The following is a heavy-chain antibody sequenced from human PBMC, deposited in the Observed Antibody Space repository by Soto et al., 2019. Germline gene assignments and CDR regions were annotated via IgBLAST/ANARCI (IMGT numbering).Heavy chain of an antibody. CDR3: ARAGTGLLSFDI. Sequence: GASVKVSCKASGYTFTGYAMHWVRQAPGQRLEWMGWINAGNGNTKYSQKFQGRVTITRDTSASTAYMELSSLRSEDTAVYYCARAGTGLLSFDIWGQGTMVTVSS. CDR1: GYTFTGYA. D-gene: IGHD6-13*01. V-gene: IGHV1-3*01. J-gene: IGHJ3*02. CDR2: INAGNGNT.